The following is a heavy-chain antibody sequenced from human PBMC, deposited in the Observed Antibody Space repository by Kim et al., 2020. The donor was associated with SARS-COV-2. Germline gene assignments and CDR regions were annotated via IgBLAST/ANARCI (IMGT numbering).Heavy chain of an antibody. CDR3: ARDETGAWYFDL. J-gene: IGHJ2*01. CDR1: GFTFSSYD. D-gene: IGHD7-27*01. CDR2: IGTAGDT. V-gene: IGHV3-13*01. Sequence: GGSLRLSCAASGFTFSSYDMHWVRQATGKGLEWVSGIGTAGDTYYPGSVKGRFTISRENAKNSLYLQMNSLRAGDTAVYYCARDETGAWYFDLWGRGTLVTVSS.